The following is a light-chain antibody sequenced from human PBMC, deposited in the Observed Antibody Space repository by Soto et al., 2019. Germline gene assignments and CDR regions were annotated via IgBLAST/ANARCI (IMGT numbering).Light chain of an antibody. CDR2: DAS. CDR1: QSVSSY. J-gene: IGKJ1*01. CDR3: HQYGSSRT. V-gene: IGKV3-11*01. Sequence: EIVLTQSPATLSLSPGERATLSCRASQSVSSYLAWYQQKPGQAPRLLIYDASNRATGIPARFSGSGSGTDFTLTISRLEPEDSAVYYCHQYGSSRTFGQGTKVDIK.